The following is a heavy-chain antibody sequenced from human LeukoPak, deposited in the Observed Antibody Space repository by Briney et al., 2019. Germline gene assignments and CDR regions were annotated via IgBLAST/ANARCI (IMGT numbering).Heavy chain of an antibody. CDR3: AREDDYGGNYNY. CDR2: ISYDGSNK. V-gene: IGHV3-30-3*01. Sequence: PGGSLRLSCAASGFTFSSYAMHWVRQAPGKGLEWVAVISYDGSNKYYADSVKGRFTISRDNSKNTLYLQMNSLRAEDTAVYYCAREDDYGGNYNYWGQGTLVTVSS. D-gene: IGHD4-23*01. J-gene: IGHJ4*02. CDR1: GFTFSSYA.